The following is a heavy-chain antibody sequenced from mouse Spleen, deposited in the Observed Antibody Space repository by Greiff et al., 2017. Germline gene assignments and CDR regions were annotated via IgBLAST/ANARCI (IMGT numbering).Heavy chain of an antibody. CDR2: IYPSDSET. V-gene: IGHV1-61*01. Sequence: QVQLKQPGAELVRPGSSVKLSCKASGYTFTSYWMDWVKQRPGQGLEWIGNIYPSDSETHYNQKFKDKATLTVDKSSSTAYMQLSSLTSEDSAVYYCASRYCGYVGYLGQSTTLTGSS. D-gene: IGHD1-2*01. CDR3: ASRYCGYVGY. J-gene: IGHJ2*01. CDR1: GYTFTSYW.